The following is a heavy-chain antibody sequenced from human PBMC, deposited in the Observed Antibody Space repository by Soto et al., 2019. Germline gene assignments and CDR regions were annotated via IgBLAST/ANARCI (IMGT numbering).Heavy chain of an antibody. CDR1: GGSISSSSYY. Sequence: PSETLSLTCTVSGGSISSSSYYWGWIRQPPGKGLEGIGSIYHSGSTNYNPSLKSRVTISVDTSKNQFSLELSSVTAADTAVYYCARGIAARFVVRASYYYYYYMDVWGKGTTVTVSS. J-gene: IGHJ6*03. CDR3: ARGIAARFVVRASYYYYYYMDV. D-gene: IGHD6-6*01. V-gene: IGHV4-39*07. CDR2: IYHSGST.